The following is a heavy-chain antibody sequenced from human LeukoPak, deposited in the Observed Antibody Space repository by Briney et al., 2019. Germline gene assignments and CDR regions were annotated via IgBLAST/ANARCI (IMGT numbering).Heavy chain of an antibody. CDR1: GFTFSNYA. Sequence: PGKSLRLSCAAAGFTFSNYAMHWVRQAPGNGLGWVSLISSSGTYEYYADSVKGRFTISRDNSKNTLYLQLNSLRAEDTAVYYCARDSTYYYDSGSSGPHYFDNWGQGTLVTVSS. V-gene: IGHV3-30*01. CDR3: ARDSTYYYDSGSSGPHYFDN. D-gene: IGHD3-10*01. J-gene: IGHJ4*02. CDR2: ISSSGTYE.